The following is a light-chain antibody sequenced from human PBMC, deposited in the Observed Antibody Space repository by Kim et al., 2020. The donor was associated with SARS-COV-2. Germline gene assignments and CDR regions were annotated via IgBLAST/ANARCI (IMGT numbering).Light chain of an antibody. CDR2: GAS. V-gene: IGKV3-20*01. CDR3: QQYSSWYT. Sequence: ELVLTQSPGTLSLSPGERATLSCRASQSVSSSYLAWYQQKPGQAPRLLIYGASSRATGIPDRFSGSGSGTDFTLTISRMEPEDFAVYYCQQYSSWYTFGQGTKLEI. CDR1: QSVSSSY. J-gene: IGKJ2*01.